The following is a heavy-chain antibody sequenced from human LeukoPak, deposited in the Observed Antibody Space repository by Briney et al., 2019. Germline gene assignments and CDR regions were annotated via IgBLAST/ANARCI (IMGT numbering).Heavy chain of an antibody. V-gene: IGHV3-30*03. CDR3: VRASGLDEAFDI. D-gene: IGHD3-10*01. CDR2: ISYDGSNK. Sequence: SGGSLRLSCAASGFTFSSYGMHWVRQAPGKGLEWVAVISYDGSNKYYADSVKGRFTISRDNSKNTLYLQMNSLRAEDTAVYYCVRASGLDEAFDIWGQGTMVTVSS. J-gene: IGHJ3*02. CDR1: GFTFSSYG.